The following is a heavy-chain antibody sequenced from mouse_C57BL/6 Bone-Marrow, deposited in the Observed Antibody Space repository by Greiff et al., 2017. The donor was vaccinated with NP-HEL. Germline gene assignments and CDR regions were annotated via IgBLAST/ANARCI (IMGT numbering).Heavy chain of an antibody. CDR3: ARWGSGFAY. V-gene: IGHV5-12*01. Sequence: EVQLVESGGGLVQPGGSLKLSCAASGFTFSDYYMYWVRQTPEKRLEWVAYISNGGGSTYYPDTVKGRFTISRDNAKNTLYLQMSRLKSEDTAMYYCARWGSGFAYWGQGTLVTVSA. CDR2: ISNGGGST. J-gene: IGHJ3*01. CDR1: GFTFSDYY.